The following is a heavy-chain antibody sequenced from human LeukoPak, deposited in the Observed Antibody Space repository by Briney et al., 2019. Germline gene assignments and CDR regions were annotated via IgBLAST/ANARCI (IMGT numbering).Heavy chain of an antibody. D-gene: IGHD2-21*01. CDR3: ERNSGELGD. CDR2: IYSDAGT. J-gene: IGHJ4*02. V-gene: IGHV3-53*01. CDR1: GFSVSNYY. Sequence: PGGSLRLSCAVSGFSVSNYYMSWVRQAPGKGLAWVSLIYSDAGTSYADSVKGRFTISRDNYKNTLYLQMKSLRAEDTAVYYCERNSGELGDWGQGTLVTVSS.